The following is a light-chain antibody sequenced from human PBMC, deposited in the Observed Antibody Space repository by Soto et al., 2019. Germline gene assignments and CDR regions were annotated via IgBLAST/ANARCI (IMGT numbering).Light chain of an antibody. CDR1: SSNIGAGYD. CDR3: CSYAGSYV. Sequence: QSALTQPPSVSGAPGQRVTISCTGSSSNIGAGYDVHWYQQLPGTAPKLLIYGNSNRPSGVPDRFSGSKSGTSASLAITGLQAEDEADYYCCSYAGSYVFGTGTKVT. V-gene: IGLV1-40*01. J-gene: IGLJ1*01. CDR2: GNS.